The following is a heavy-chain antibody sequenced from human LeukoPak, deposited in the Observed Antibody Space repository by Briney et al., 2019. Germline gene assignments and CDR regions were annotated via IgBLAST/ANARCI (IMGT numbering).Heavy chain of an antibody. J-gene: IGHJ3*02. CDR3: ARVVTMIVVYAFDI. CDR2: TNHSGST. Sequence: SETLSLTCAVYGGSFSGYYWSWIRQPPGKGLEWIGETNHSGSTNYNPSLKSRVTISVDTSKNQFSLKLSSVTAADTAVYYCARVVTMIVVYAFDIWGQGTMVTVSS. CDR1: GGSFSGYY. D-gene: IGHD3-22*01. V-gene: IGHV4-34*09.